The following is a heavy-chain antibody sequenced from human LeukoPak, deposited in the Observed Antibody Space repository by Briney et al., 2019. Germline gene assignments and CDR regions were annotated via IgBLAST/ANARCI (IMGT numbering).Heavy chain of an antibody. V-gene: IGHV4-34*01. CDR2: INHSGST. Sequence: PSETLSLTYAVYGGSFSGYYWSWIRQPPGKGLEWIGEINHSGSTNYNPSLKSRVTISVDTSKNQFSLKLSSVTAADTAVYYCARGRSSLEWLFEVPWFDAWGQGTLVTVSS. J-gene: IGHJ5*02. CDR1: GGSFSGYY. D-gene: IGHD3-3*01. CDR3: ARGRSSLEWLFEVPWFDA.